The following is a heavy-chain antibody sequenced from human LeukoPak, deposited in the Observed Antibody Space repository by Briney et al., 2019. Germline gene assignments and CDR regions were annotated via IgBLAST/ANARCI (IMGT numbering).Heavy chain of an antibody. J-gene: IGHJ3*02. CDR3: TREYGFMTTVFHAFDI. D-gene: IGHD4-17*01. Sequence: SETLSLTCTVSGGSITSSSYSWGWIRQPPGKGLEWIGSVYYSGNTYYNSSLKSRVTISVDTSKNQFSLKLSSVTAADTAIYYCTREYGFMTTVFHAFDIWGQGTMVTVSS. CDR2: VYYSGNT. V-gene: IGHV4-39*07. CDR1: GGSITSSSYS.